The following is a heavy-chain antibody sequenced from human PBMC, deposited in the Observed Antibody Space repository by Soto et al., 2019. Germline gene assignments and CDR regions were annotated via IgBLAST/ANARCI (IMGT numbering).Heavy chain of an antibody. Sequence: QMQLVQSGPEVKKPGTSVMVSCKASGFTFTSSAVQWVRQARGQRLEWIGWIVVGSGNTNYAQKFQERVTITRDMSTSTAYMELSSLRSEDTAVYYCAAAVEAHLLETWGQGTLVTVSS. V-gene: IGHV1-58*01. CDR2: IVVGSGNT. J-gene: IGHJ5*02. CDR3: AAAVEAHLLET. CDR1: GFTFTSSA.